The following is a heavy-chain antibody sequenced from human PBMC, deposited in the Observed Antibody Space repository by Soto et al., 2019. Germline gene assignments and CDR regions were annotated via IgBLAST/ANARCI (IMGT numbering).Heavy chain of an antibody. CDR2: ISAYNGNT. J-gene: IGHJ6*02. CDR3: AKVGVGATNYYSYGMDV. CDR1: GYTFTSYG. V-gene: IGHV1-18*01. Sequence: ASVKVSCKASGYTFTSYGISWVRQAPGQGLEWMGWISAYNGNTNYAQKLQGRVTMTTDTSTSTAYMELRSLRSDDTAVYYCAKVGVGATNYYSYGMDVWGQGTTVTVSS. D-gene: IGHD1-26*01.